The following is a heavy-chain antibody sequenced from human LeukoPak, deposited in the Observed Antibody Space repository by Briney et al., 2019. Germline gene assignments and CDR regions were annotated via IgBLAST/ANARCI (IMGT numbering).Heavy chain of an antibody. CDR3: AGDDFSTYPGLNYFDY. Sequence: ASVKASCKASGYTFTHYAVHWVRQAPGQRLEWMGWTNVGNDYTESSQKFQDRLTTTSDTTATTVYMELSSLRSEDTAVYYCAGDDFSTYPGLNYFDYWGQGSLVTVSS. D-gene: IGHD4-11*01. V-gene: IGHV1-3*01. J-gene: IGHJ4*02. CDR2: TNVGNDYT. CDR1: GYTFTHYA.